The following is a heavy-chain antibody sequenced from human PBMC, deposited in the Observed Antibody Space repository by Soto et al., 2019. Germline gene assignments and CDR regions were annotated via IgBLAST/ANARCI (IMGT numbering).Heavy chain of an antibody. CDR3: ARWVLSETSITMVRGVPTGYFDY. V-gene: IGHV1-46*01. CDR2: INPSGGSK. Sequence: ASVKVSCKASGYTFTSYYMHWVRQAPGQGLEWMGIINPSGGSKSYAQKFQGRVTMTRDTSTSTVYMELSSLRSEDTAVYYCARWVLSETSITMVRGVPTGYFDYWGQGTLVTVSS. CDR1: GYTFTSYY. D-gene: IGHD3-10*01. J-gene: IGHJ4*02.